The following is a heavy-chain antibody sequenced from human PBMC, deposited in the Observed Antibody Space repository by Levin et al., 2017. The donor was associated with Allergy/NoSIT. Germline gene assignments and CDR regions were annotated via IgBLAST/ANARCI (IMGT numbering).Heavy chain of an antibody. CDR2: IHTTGST. V-gene: IGHV4-61*02. CDR1: GGSINSGSYY. D-gene: IGHD2-2*01. CDR3: ARDGDFVVVPSARRGAFDI. J-gene: IGHJ3*02. Sequence: SETLSLTCTVSGGSINSGSYYWNWIRHPAGKGLEWIGRIHTTGSTDYNPSLKSRATISVDTSKNQFSLKLSSVTAADTAVYYCARDGDFVVVPSARRGAFDIWGQGTMVTVSS.